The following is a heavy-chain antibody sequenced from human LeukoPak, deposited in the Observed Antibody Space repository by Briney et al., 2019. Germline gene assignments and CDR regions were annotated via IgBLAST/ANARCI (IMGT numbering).Heavy chain of an antibody. CDR2: ISGYNGHT. CDR1: GYTFPDYG. CDR3: ARDQNIAGRPDY. D-gene: IGHD6-6*01. Sequence: ASVRVSXKASGYTFPDYGISWVRQAPGQGLEWVGWISGYNGHTNYAQKFQGRVTMTTDTSTSTVYMELRTLRSDDTAVYYCARDQNIAGRPDYWGQGTLVTVSS. J-gene: IGHJ4*02. V-gene: IGHV1-18*01.